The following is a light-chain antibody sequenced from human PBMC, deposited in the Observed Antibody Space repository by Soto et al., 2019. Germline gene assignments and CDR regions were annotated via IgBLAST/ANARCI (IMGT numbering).Light chain of an antibody. J-gene: IGLJ3*02. V-gene: IGLV2-8*01. Sequence: QAVLTQPPSASGSPGQSVTISCTGTSSDVGKYDYVSWFQHHPGKAPKLIIYEVSKRPSGVPDRFSGSKSGSTASLTVSRLQAEDEADYYCASYTTSAPQVFGGGTQL. CDR1: SSDVGKYDY. CDR3: ASYTTSAPQV. CDR2: EVS.